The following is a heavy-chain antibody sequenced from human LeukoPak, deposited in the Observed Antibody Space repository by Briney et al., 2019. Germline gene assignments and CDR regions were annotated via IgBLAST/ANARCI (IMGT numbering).Heavy chain of an antibody. CDR1: GGSFSGYY. CDR2: INHSGST. D-gene: IGHD3-22*01. Sequence: SETLSLTCAVYGGSFSGYYWSWIRQPPGKGLEWIGEINHSGSTNYNPSLKSRVTISVDTSKNQFPLKLSSVTAADTAVYCCARAGYDSSGYSDYWGQGTLVTVSS. J-gene: IGHJ4*02. CDR3: ARAGYDSSGYSDY. V-gene: IGHV4-34*01.